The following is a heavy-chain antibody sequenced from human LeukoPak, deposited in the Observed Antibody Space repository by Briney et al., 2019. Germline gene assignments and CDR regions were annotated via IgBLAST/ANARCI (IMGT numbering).Heavy chain of an antibody. CDR3: ARGPRIVGATEGTAYYGMDV. D-gene: IGHD1-26*01. CDR1: GGTFSSYA. CDR2: IIPIFGTA. V-gene: IGHV1-69*01. Sequence: SVKVSCKAPGGTFSSYAISWVRQAPGQGLEWMGGIIPIFGTANYAQKFQGRVTITADESTSTAYMELSSLRSEDTAVYYCARGPRIVGATEGTAYYGMDVWGQGTTVTVSS. J-gene: IGHJ6*02.